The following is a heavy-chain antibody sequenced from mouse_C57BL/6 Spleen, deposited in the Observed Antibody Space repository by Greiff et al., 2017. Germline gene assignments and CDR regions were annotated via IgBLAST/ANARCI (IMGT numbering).Heavy chain of an antibody. J-gene: IGHJ3*01. CDR1: GFSLTSYA. V-gene: IGHV2-9-1*01. CDR2: IWTGGGT. CDR3: ARNEIYYGNYAWFAY. D-gene: IGHD2-1*01. Sequence: VMLVESGPGLVAPSQSLSITCTVSGFSLTSYAISWVRQPPGKGLEWLGVIWTGGGTNYNSALKSRLSISKDNSKSQVFLKMNSLQTDDTARYYCARNEIYYGNYAWFAYWGQGTLVTVSA.